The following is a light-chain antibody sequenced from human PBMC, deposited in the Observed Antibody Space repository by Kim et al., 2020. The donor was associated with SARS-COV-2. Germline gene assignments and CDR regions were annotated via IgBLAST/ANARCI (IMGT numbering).Light chain of an antibody. CDR3: SAWDSRLSAWV. J-gene: IGLJ3*02. CDR1: SNNVGNRG. Sequence: LTQPPSVSKASGQTATITCTGNSNNVGNRGASWLQQHQGHPPKLLSYRNNNRPSGISERLSASRSGNTASLSITGLQPEDEADYYCSAWDSRLSAWVFGGGTQLNGL. CDR2: RNN. V-gene: IGLV10-54*01.